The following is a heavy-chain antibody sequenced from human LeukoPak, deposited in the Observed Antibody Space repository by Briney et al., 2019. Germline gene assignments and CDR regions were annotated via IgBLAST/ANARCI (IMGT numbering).Heavy chain of an antibody. CDR3: ARDDEWLRRLDY. V-gene: IGHV1-2*02. D-gene: IGHD5-12*01. J-gene: IGHJ4*02. CDR1: GYTFTGYY. Sequence: ASVKVSCKASGYTFTGYYMHWVRQAPGQGLEWMGWINPNSGGTNYAQKFQGRVTMTRDTSISTAYMELSRLRAEDTAVFYCARDDEWLRRLDYWGQGTLVTVSS. CDR2: INPNSGGT.